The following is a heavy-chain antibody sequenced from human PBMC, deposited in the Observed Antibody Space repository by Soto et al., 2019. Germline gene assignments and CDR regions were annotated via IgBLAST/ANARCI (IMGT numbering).Heavy chain of an antibody. J-gene: IGHJ4*02. V-gene: IGHV1-46*01. CDR2: INTSGGST. CDR1: GYTFTSYY. Sequence: ASVKVSCKASGYTFTSYYMHWVRQAPGQGLEWMGIINTSGGSTSYAQKFQGRVTMTRDTSTSTVYMELSSLSSEDTAVYYCARAVAVPADFDYWGQGTLVTVSS. D-gene: IGHD6-19*01. CDR3: ARAVAVPADFDY.